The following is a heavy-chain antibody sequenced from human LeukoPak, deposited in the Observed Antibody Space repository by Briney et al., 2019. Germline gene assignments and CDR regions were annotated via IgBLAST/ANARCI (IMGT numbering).Heavy chain of an antibody. D-gene: IGHD6-19*01. CDR1: GFTFSSYE. Sequence: QPGGSLRLSCAASGFTFSSYEMNWVRQAPGKGLEWVSYISSSGSTIYYADSVKGRFTISRDNAKNSLYLQMNSLRAEDTAVYYCASSGWYRGAFDIWGHGTMVTVSS. J-gene: IGHJ3*02. V-gene: IGHV3-48*03. CDR3: ASSGWYRGAFDI. CDR2: ISSSGSTI.